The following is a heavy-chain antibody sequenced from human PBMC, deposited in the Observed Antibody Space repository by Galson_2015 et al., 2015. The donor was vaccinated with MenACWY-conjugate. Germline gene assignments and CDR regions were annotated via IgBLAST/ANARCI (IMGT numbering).Heavy chain of an antibody. V-gene: IGHV3-9*01. CDR2: ISWDSGSI. CDR3: AKSAEYSSGWYAIEY. Sequence: SLRLSCGGSGFTFDDKDMHWVRQAPGKGLEWVSGISWDSGSIDYADSVKGRFTISRDNAKNSLYLQISSLRAEDTALYYCAKSAEYSSGWYAIEYWGQGALVTVSS. D-gene: IGHD6-19*01. CDR1: GFTFDDKD. J-gene: IGHJ4*02.